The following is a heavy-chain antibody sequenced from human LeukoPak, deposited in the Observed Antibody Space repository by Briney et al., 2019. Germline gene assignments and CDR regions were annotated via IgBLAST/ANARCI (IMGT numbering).Heavy chain of an antibody. Sequence: PSETLSLTCAVYGGSFSGYYWSWIRQPPGKGLEWIGEINHSGSTNYNPSLKSRVTISVDTSKNQFSLKLSSVTAADTAVYYCARGFRIAARYYHYYYGMDVWGQGTTVTVSS. CDR2: INHSGST. CDR3: ARGFRIAARYYHYYYGMDV. V-gene: IGHV4-34*01. CDR1: GGSFSGYY. J-gene: IGHJ6*02. D-gene: IGHD6-6*01.